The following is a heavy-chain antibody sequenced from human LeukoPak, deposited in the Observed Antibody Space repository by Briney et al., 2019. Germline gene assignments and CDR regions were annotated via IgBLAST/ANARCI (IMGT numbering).Heavy chain of an antibody. V-gene: IGHV1-3*01. Sequence: ASVKVSCKASGYTFTSYAMHWVRQAPGQRLEWMGWINAGNGNTKYSQKFQGRVTITRDTSASTAYMELSSLRSEDTAVYYCARFAYYYDSSGYYFPFDYWGQGTLVTVSS. CDR3: ARFAYYYDSSGYYFPFDY. CDR2: INAGNGNT. J-gene: IGHJ4*02. CDR1: GYTFTSYA. D-gene: IGHD3-22*01.